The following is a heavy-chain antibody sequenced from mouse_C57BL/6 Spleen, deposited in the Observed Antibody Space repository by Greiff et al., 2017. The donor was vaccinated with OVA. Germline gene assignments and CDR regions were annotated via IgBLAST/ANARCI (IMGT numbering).Heavy chain of an antibody. D-gene: IGHD1-1*01. CDR1: GYTFTSYW. CDR3: ARHDSSYDFDY. Sequence: QVQLQQPGAELVMPGASVKLSCKASGYTFTSYWMHWVKQRPGQGLEWIGEIDPSDSYTNYNQKFKGKSTLTVDKSSSTAYMQLSSLTSEDSAVYYCARHDSSYDFDYWGQGTTLTVSS. J-gene: IGHJ2*01. CDR2: IDPSDSYT. V-gene: IGHV1-69*01.